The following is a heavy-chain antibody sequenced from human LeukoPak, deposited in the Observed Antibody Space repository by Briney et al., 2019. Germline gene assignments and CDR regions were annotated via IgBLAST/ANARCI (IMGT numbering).Heavy chain of an antibody. D-gene: IGHD3-22*01. CDR2: ISSSSSTI. Sequence: GSLRLSCAASGFTFSSYSMNWVRQAPGKGLEWVSYISSSSSTIYYADSVKGRFTISRDNAKNSLYLQMNSLRAEDTAVYYCARDRNPYYYDSSGSSMFDPWGQGTLVTVSS. CDR3: ARDRNPYYYDSSGSSMFDP. CDR1: GFTFSSYS. J-gene: IGHJ5*02. V-gene: IGHV3-48*04.